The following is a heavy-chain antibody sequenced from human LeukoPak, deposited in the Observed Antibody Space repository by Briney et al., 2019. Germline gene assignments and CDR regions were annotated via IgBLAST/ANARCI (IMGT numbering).Heavy chain of an antibody. V-gene: IGHV4-34*01. CDR1: GGSFSGYY. CDR3: ARGPPRVGATTSVDY. D-gene: IGHD1-26*01. CDR2: INHSGST. J-gene: IGHJ4*02. Sequence: KTSETLSLTCAVYGGSFSGYYWSWIRQPPGKGLEWIGEINHSGSTNYNPSLKSRVTISVDTSKNQFSLKLSSVTAADTAVYYCARGPPRVGATTSVDYWGQGTLVTVSS.